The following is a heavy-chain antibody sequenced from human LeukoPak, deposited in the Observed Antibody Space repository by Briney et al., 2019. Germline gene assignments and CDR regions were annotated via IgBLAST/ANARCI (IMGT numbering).Heavy chain of an antibody. Sequence: GGSLRLSCAASGFTFSSYGMHWVRQAPGKGLEWVAFIRYDGSNKYYADSVKGRFTISRDNSKNTPYLQMNSLRAEDTAVYYCAKDIRYFDWLPYYFDYWGQGTLVTVSS. J-gene: IGHJ4*02. CDR2: IRYDGSNK. CDR3: AKDIRYFDWLPYYFDY. CDR1: GFTFSSYG. V-gene: IGHV3-30*02. D-gene: IGHD3-9*01.